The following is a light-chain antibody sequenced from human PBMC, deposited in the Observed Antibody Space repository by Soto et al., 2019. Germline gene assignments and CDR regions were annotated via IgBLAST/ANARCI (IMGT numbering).Light chain of an antibody. J-gene: IGKJ4*01. Sequence: GDRVTLTCRASEDITNYLAWYQQKPGRAPKPLIYAASTLQSGVPSRFSGSGSGTEFTLTISSLQPEDFATYYCQQLKSYPLTLGGGTKVDIK. CDR2: AAS. CDR3: QQLKSYPLT. CDR1: EDITNY. V-gene: IGKV1-9*01.